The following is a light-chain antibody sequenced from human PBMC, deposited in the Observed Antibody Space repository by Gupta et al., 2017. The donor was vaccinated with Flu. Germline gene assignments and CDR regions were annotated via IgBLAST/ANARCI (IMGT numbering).Light chain of an antibody. Sequence: SPSTLSASVGDRVTITCRASQNINSWLAWYQQKPGKAPKLLIHKATTVQSGVPLRFSGGGSGTEFTLTSSSLQPDDFATYYCQQYDTFPTFGQGTKVEIK. J-gene: IGKJ1*01. CDR2: KAT. V-gene: IGKV1-5*03. CDR1: QNINSW. CDR3: QQYDTFPT.